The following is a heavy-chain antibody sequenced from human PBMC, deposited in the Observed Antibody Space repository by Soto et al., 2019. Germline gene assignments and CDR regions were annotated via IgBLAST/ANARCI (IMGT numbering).Heavy chain of an antibody. V-gene: IGHV1-69*12. CDR2: IIPLFRTP. J-gene: IGHJ6*02. D-gene: IGHD1-1*01. Sequence: QVQLVQSGAEVKKPGSSVKVSCKASGDTFSSFAISWVRQAPGQGLEWMGGIIPLFRTPNYAQKFQGRVTITADEFTNTAYMELSSLRAEDTAVYYCARDKDREQLGGNYYYALDVWGQGTTVIGSS. CDR1: GDTFSSFA. CDR3: ARDKDREQLGGNYYYALDV.